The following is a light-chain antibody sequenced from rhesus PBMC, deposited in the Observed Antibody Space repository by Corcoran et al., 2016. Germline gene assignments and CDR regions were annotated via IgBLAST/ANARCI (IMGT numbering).Light chain of an antibody. CDR3: AQAIAFPLT. CDR1: QSLLHSNGNTY. Sequence: DIVMTQTPLSLPITPGEPASISCRSSQSLLHSNGNTYLHWYLQKPGRSLRLLIYGTSNRASGVPDRFSGSGSGTDFTLKSSKVEAEDGGVYYCAQAIAFPLTFGGGTKVEIK. CDR2: GTS. J-gene: IGKJ4*01. V-gene: IGKV2-72*01.